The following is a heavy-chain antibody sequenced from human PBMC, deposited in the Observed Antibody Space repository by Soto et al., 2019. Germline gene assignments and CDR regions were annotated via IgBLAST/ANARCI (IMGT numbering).Heavy chain of an antibody. CDR2: ISSSSSYI. CDR3: AREYYDFWSGYVGGFDP. V-gene: IGHV3-21*01. CDR1: GFTFSSYS. D-gene: IGHD3-3*01. J-gene: IGHJ5*02. Sequence: GGSLRLSCAASGFTFSSYSMNWVRQAPGKGLEWVSSISSSSSYIYYADSVKGRFTISRDNAKNSLYLQMNSLRAEDTAVYYCAREYYDFWSGYVGGFDPWGQGTLVTVSS.